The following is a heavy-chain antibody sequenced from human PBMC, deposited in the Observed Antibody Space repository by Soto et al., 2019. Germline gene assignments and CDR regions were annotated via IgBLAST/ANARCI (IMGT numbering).Heavy chain of an antibody. CDR1: GYTFTSYD. CDR3: ARDGNKRNAFDI. J-gene: IGHJ3*02. CDR2: MNPNSGNI. Sequence: AAVNVSCKASGYTFTSYDINWVRQATGQGLEWMGWMNPNSGNIGYAQKFQGRVTMTRNTSISTAYMELSSLRSEDTAVYYCARDGNKRNAFDIWGQGTMVT. D-gene: IGHD1-1*01. V-gene: IGHV1-8*01.